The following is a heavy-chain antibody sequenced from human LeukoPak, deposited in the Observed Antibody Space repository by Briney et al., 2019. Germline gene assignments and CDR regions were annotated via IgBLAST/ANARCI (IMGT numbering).Heavy chain of an antibody. CDR1: GGSISSYY. D-gene: IGHD2-8*01. Sequence: SETLPLTCTVSGGSISSYYWSWIRQPPGKGLEWIGYIYYSGSTNYNPSLKSRVTISVDTSKNQFSLKLSSVTAADTAVYYCARGAPRRVFRFDPWGQGTLVTVSS. CDR3: ARGAPRRVFRFDP. CDR2: IYYSGST. J-gene: IGHJ5*02. V-gene: IGHV4-59*01.